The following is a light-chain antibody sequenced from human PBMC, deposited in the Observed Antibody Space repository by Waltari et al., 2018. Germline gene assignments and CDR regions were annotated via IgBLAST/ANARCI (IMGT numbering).Light chain of an antibody. J-gene: IGKJ1*01. CDR2: GAS. CDR1: QSVGRS. V-gene: IGKV3-20*01. Sequence: EIVLTQSPGTLSLSPGERATLSCRASQSVGRSLAWYQQKPGEAPRLLIHGASSRATVVPDRFSGSGSGTDFSLTISRLEPEDFAVYYCQHYVRLPVTFGQGTKVEIK. CDR3: QHYVRLPVT.